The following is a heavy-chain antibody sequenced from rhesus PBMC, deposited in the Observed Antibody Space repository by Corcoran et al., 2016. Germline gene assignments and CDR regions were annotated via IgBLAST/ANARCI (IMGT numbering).Heavy chain of an antibody. CDR1: GGSISSSY. D-gene: IGHD3-16*01. CDR2: IYGSGSST. V-gene: IGHV4-169*01. CDR3: ARSSGSYYPMSL. Sequence: QLQLQESGPGLVKPSETLSVTCAVSGGSISSSYWSWIRQAPGKGLECIGYIYGSGSSTNYNPSLKSRVTLSVDTSKNQLSLKLSSVTAADTAVYYCARSSGSYYPMSLWGQGVLVTVSS. J-gene: IGHJ4*01.